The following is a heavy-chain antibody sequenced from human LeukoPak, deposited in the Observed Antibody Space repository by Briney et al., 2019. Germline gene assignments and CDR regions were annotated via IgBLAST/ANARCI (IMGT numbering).Heavy chain of an antibody. D-gene: IGHD2-2*01. CDR1: GFTFSSYA. V-gene: IGHV3-23*01. CDR3: ARNLPAADY. J-gene: IGHJ4*02. CDR2: ISGSGYYT. Sequence: GGSLRLSCEASGFTFSSYAMTWVRQAPGKGLEWVSSISGSGYYTYYTDSVQGRFTISRDNSKNTLYLKMNSLRAEDTAVYYCARNLPAADYWGQGTLVTVSS.